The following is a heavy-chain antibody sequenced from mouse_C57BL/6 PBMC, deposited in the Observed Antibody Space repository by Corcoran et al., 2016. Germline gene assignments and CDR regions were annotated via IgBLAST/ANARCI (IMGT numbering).Heavy chain of an antibody. J-gene: IGHJ2*01. V-gene: IGHV3-6*01. CDR1: GYSITSGYY. D-gene: IGHD4-1*01. CDR3: AREGDWVFDY. CDR2: ISYDGSN. Sequence: DVQLQESGPGLVKPSQSLSLTCSVTGYSITSGYYWNWIRQFPGNKLEWMGYISYDGSNNYNPSPKNRISITRDTSKNQFFLKLNSVTTEDTDTYNGAREGDWVFDYGREGTALTVSS.